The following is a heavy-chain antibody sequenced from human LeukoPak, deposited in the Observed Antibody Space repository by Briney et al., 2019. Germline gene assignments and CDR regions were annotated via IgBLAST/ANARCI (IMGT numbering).Heavy chain of an antibody. Sequence: PSETLSLTCAVSGYSISSGYYWGWIRQPPGKGLEWIGSIYYSGSTYYNPSLKSRVTISVDTSKNQFSLKLSSVTAADTAVYYCARTIYDFWSGPFDPWGQGTLVTVSS. J-gene: IGHJ5*02. CDR1: GYSISSGYY. D-gene: IGHD3-3*01. CDR2: IYYSGST. V-gene: IGHV4-38-2*01. CDR3: ARTIYDFWSGPFDP.